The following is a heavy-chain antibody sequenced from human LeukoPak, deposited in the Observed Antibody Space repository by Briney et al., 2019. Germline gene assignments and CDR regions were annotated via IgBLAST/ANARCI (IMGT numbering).Heavy chain of an antibody. V-gene: IGHV3-7*04. Sequence: PGGSLRLSCAASGFTLANYCMTWVRQAPRKGLEWVANTKQDGSEEYYVDSVKGRFTISRDNAKNSLYLQMNSLRAEDTAVYYCARDSILRYYFDYWGQGTLVTVSS. J-gene: IGHJ4*02. CDR2: TKQDGSEE. D-gene: IGHD3-16*02. CDR3: ARDSILRYYFDY. CDR1: GFTLANYC.